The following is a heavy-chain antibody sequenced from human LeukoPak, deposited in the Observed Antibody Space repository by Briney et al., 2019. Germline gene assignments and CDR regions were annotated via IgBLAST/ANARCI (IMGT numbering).Heavy chain of an antibody. V-gene: IGHV3-48*02. CDR3: ARAAYSSGPDY. J-gene: IGHJ4*02. Sequence: GGSLRLSCAASGFTFNAYSMNWVRQAPGRGLEWVSYINPGSSSIHYTDSVKGRSTISRDNARNSLYLQMNSLRDEDSAVYYCARAAYSSGPDYWGQGTLVTVSS. CDR1: GFTFNAYS. CDR2: INPGSSSI. D-gene: IGHD6-25*01.